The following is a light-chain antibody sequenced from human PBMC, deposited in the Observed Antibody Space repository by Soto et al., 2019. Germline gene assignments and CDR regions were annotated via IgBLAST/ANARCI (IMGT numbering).Light chain of an antibody. Sequence: QAVVTQEPSLTVSPGGTVTLTCDSSTGAVTSGYYPNWFQQKPGQAPRALIYSTKNKYSWTPARFSGSLLGGKAALTLSGVQPEDEADYYCLLYYGGQLGVFGGGTKLTVL. CDR1: TGAVTSGYY. J-gene: IGLJ2*01. CDR2: STK. CDR3: LLYYGGQLGV. V-gene: IGLV7-43*01.